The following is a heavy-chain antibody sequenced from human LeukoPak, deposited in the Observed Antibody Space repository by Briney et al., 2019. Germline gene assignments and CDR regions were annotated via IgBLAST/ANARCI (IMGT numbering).Heavy chain of an antibody. D-gene: IGHD1-26*01. CDR1: GYTFTSYG. CDR3: ARQPPVSGSYVGLCFDY. CDR2: ISAYNGST. V-gene: IGHV1-18*01. J-gene: IGHJ4*02. Sequence: ASVKVSCKASGYTFTSYGISWVRQAPGQGLEWMGWISAYNGSTNYAQKLQGRVTMTTDTSTSTAYMELRSLRSDDTAVYYCARQPPVSGSYVGLCFDYWGQGTLVTVSS.